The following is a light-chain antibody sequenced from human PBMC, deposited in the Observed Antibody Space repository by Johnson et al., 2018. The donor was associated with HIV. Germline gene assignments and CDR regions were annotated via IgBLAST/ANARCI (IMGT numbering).Light chain of an antibody. V-gene: IGLV1-51*01. CDR3: ATWDSSLSAYV. CDR1: SSNIGKNY. J-gene: IGLJ1*01. Sequence: QSVLTQPPSVSAAPRQKVTISCSGSSSNIGKNYVSWYRHLPGTAPKLLIYDNDKRPSGIPDRFSASKSGSSATLGITGLQTGDEADDYCATWDSSLSAYVFGPGTKVTIL. CDR2: DND.